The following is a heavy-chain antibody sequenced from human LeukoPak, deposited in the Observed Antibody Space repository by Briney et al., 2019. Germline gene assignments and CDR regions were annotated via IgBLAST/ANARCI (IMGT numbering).Heavy chain of an antibody. D-gene: IGHD2-15*01. V-gene: IGHV4-34*01. CDR2: INHSGST. CDR1: VGSFSGYY. CDR3: ARRRWAPYCSGGSCHPTSIDY. J-gene: IGHJ4*02. Sequence: PSETLSLTCAVYVGSFSGYYWSWIRQPPRKGMEWIGEINHSGSTNYNPSLKSRVTISVDTSKNQFSLKLSSVTAADTAVYYCARRRWAPYCSGGSCHPTSIDYWGQGTLVTVSS.